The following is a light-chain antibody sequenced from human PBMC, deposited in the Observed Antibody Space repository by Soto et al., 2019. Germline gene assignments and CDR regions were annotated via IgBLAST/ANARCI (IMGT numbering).Light chain of an antibody. CDR1: QSVSRN. J-gene: IGKJ2*01. CDR3: QQYNNWPYT. Sequence: EIVMTQSPATLSVSPGERATLSCRASQSVSRNLAWYQQKPGQAPRLLIYAASTRATGIPARFSGSGSGTEFTLTLSSLQSEDFAVYYCQQYNNWPYTFGQGTKLEI. CDR2: AAS. V-gene: IGKV3-15*01.